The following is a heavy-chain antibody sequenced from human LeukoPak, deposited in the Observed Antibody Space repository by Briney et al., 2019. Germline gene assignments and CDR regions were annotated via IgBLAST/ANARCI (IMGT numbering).Heavy chain of an antibody. CDR2: INSDGINT. D-gene: IGHD3-22*01. Sequence: HTGGSLRLSCAASGFTLSNYWMHWVRQAPGKGLVWVSRINSDGINTSYADSVKGRLTISRDNARNTLNLQMNSLRAEDTAVYYCARDLGQYYDTSDNWFDPWGQGTLVTVSS. J-gene: IGHJ5*02. V-gene: IGHV3-74*01. CDR3: ARDLGQYYDTSDNWFDP. CDR1: GFTLSNYW.